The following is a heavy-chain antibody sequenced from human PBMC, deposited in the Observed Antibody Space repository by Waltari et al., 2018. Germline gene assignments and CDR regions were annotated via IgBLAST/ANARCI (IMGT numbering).Heavy chain of an antibody. J-gene: IGHJ6*02. D-gene: IGHD1-26*01. CDR3: ARGEILYYYYYYGMDV. CDR1: GGSISSGSYY. V-gene: IGHV4-61*09. Sequence: QVQLQESGPGLVKPSQTLSLTCTVSGGSISSGSYYWSWIRQPAGKGLEWIGYIYTSGSTNYNPSLKSRVTISIDTSKNQFSLKLSSVTAADTAVYYCARGEILYYYYYYGMDVWGQGTTVTVSS. CDR2: IYTSGST.